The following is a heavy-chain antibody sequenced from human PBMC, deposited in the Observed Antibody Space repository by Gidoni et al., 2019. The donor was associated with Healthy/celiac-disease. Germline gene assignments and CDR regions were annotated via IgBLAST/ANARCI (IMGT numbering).Heavy chain of an antibody. D-gene: IGHD6-19*01. Sequence: QVTLTESGPVLVKPTETLPLTCTVSGFSLSHARMGVSWIRQPPGKALEWLAHIFSNDEKSYSTSLKSRLTISKDTSKSQVVLTMTNMDPVDTATYYCARIRADGRSRQWRDHGDYWGQGTLVTVSS. J-gene: IGHJ4*02. CDR2: IFSNDEK. V-gene: IGHV2-26*01. CDR1: GFSLSHARMG. CDR3: ARIRADGRSRQWRDHGDY.